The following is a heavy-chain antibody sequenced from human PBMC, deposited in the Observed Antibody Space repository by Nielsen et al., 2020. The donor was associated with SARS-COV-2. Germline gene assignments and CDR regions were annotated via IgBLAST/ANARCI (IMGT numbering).Heavy chain of an antibody. CDR3: AKERTDYYYGMDV. CDR1: GFTFSSYG. Sequence: GESLKISCATSGFTFSSYGMHWVRQAPGKGLKWVAVISYDGSNKYYADSVKGRFTISRDNSKNTLYLQMNSLRAEDTAVYYCAKERTDYYYGMDVWGQGTTVTVSS. D-gene: IGHD3/OR15-3a*01. CDR2: ISYDGSNK. V-gene: IGHV3-30*18. J-gene: IGHJ6*02.